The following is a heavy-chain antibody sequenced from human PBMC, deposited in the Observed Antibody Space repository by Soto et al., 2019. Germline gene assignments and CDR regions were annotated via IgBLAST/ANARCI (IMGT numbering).Heavy chain of an antibody. D-gene: IGHD3-3*01. J-gene: IGHJ6*02. V-gene: IGHV1-69*01. CDR3: ARHLTGGIIFGVVRGYYGMDV. Sequence: QVQLVQSGAEVKKPGSSVKVSCKASGGTFSSYAISWVRQAPGQGLEWMGGIIPIFGTANYAQKFQGRVTITADESTSTAYMELSSLRSEDTAVYYCARHLTGGIIFGVVRGYYGMDVWGQGTTVTVSS. CDR1: GGTFSSYA. CDR2: IIPIFGTA.